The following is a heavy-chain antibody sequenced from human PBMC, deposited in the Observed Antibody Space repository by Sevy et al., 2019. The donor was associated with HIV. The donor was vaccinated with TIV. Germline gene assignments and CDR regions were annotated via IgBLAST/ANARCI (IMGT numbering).Heavy chain of an antibody. D-gene: IGHD3-22*01. J-gene: IGHJ4*02. V-gene: IGHV3-30*18. CDR3: ANSYTMIGSCFDY. CDR2: ISYDGSNK. Sequence: GGSLRLSCAASGFTFSSYGMHWVRQAPGKGLEWVAVISYDGSNKYYADSVKGRFTISRDNSKNTLYLQMNSLRAEDTAVYYCANSYTMIGSCFDYWGQGTLVTVSS. CDR1: GFTFSSYG.